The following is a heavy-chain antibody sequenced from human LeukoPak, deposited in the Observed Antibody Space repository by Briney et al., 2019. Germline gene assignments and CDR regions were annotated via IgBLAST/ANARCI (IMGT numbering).Heavy chain of an antibody. J-gene: IGHJ6*03. CDR3: ARDSYYYDSSGYAYYYYMDV. D-gene: IGHD3-22*01. Sequence: GGSLRLSCAASGFTFSSYWMSWVRQAPGKGLEWMANIQQDGSEKYYVDSVKGRFTISRDNAKNSLYLQMNSLRAEDTAVYYCARDSYYYDSSGYAYYYYMDVWGKGTTVTISS. CDR1: GFTFSSYW. V-gene: IGHV3-7*01. CDR2: IQQDGSEK.